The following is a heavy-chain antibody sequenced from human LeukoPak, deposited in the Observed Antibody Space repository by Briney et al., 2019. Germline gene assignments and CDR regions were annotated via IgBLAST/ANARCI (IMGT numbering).Heavy chain of an antibody. Sequence: GGSLRLSCRASGFTFGDYVMTWVRQAPGKGLEWVSSISSSSSYIYYADSVKGRFTISRDNAKNSLYLQMNSLRAEDTAVYYCARDLGSGYDSGYYYGMDVWGQGTTVTVSS. CDR3: ARDLGSGYDSGYYYGMDV. V-gene: IGHV3-21*01. D-gene: IGHD5-12*01. CDR2: ISSSSSYI. CDR1: GFTFGDYV. J-gene: IGHJ6*02.